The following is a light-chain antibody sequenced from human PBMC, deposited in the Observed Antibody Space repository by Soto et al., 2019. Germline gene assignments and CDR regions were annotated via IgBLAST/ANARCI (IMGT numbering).Light chain of an antibody. CDR3: QHYDEWPLT. CDR2: FAS. V-gene: IGKV3-15*01. Sequence: EIVMTQSPATLSVSPGERATLSCRASQSVSNNLAWYQQKPGQAPRLLIYFASTRATGIPARFSGSGSGTQFTLTITSLQSEDDAVYYCQHYDEWPLTFGGGTKVETK. CDR1: QSVSNN. J-gene: IGKJ4*01.